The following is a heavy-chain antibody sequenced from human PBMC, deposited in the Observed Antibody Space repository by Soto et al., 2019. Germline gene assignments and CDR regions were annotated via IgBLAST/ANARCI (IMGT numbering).Heavy chain of an antibody. J-gene: IGHJ4*02. D-gene: IGHD4-17*01. CDR3: ARDWRTTVTAIDY. V-gene: IGHV3-21*01. CDR1: GFTFSSYS. Sequence: GGSLRLSCAASGFTFSSYSMNWVRQAPGKGLEWVSSISSSSSYIYYADSVKGRFTISRDNAKNSLYLQMNSLRAEDTAVYYCARDWRTTVTAIDYWGQGTLVTVSS. CDR2: ISSSSSYI.